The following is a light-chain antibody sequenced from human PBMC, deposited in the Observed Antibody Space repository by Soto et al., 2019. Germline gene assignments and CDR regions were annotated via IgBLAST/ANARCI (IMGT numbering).Light chain of an antibody. CDR2: DAP. CDR3: QQYNNWPWT. Sequence: DIQMTQSPSTLSASVGDRVTITCRASQSISSWLAWYQQKPGKAPKLLIYDAPSLESGVPSRFSGSGSGTEFTLTISSLQSEDFAVYYCQQYNNWPWTFGQGTKVDIK. CDR1: QSISSW. V-gene: IGKV1-5*01. J-gene: IGKJ1*01.